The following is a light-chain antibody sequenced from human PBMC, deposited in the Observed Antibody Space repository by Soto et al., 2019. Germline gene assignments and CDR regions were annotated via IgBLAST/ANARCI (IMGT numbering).Light chain of an antibody. CDR1: SSNIGTNT. Sequence: QTVVTQPPSASGTPGQRVTISCSGSSSNIGTNTVNWYQQLPGTAPKLLIYSNNQRTSGVPDRFSGSKSGTSASLAISGLQSEDEADYYCAAWDDSLNGVVFGGGTQLTVL. V-gene: IGLV1-44*01. CDR3: AAWDDSLNGVV. CDR2: SNN. J-gene: IGLJ2*01.